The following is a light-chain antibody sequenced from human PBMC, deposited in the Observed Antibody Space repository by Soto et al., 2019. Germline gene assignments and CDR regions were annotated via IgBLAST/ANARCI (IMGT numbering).Light chain of an antibody. V-gene: IGLV2-14*01. Sequence: QSALTQPASVSGSPGQSITISCTGTSSDVGRYNYVSWYQQHPGKAPKLMIYDVSNRPSGVSNRFSGSKSGNTASLTISGLQAEDEDDYYCTSYTSSITYVFGPGTKITVL. J-gene: IGLJ1*01. CDR1: SSDVGRYNY. CDR2: DVS. CDR3: TSYTSSITYV.